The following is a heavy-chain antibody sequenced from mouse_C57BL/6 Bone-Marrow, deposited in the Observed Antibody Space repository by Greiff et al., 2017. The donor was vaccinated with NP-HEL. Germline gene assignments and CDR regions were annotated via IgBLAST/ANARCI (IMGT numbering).Heavy chain of an antibody. CDR2: INPNNGGT. CDR1: GYTFTDYN. D-gene: IGHD2-1*01. V-gene: IGHV1-18*01. CDR3: ARGDGNYAPSYFDY. J-gene: IGHJ2*01. Sequence: EVQLQQSGPELVKPGASVKIPCKASGYTFTDYNMDWVKQSHGKSLEWIGDINPNNGGTIYNQKFKGKATLTVDKSSSTAYMELRSLTSEDTAVYYCARGDGNYAPSYFDYWGQGTTLTVSS.